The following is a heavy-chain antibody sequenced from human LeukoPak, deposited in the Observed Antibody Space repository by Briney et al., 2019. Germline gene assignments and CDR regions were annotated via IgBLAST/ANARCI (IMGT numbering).Heavy chain of an antibody. CDR2: ISGSGGSI. V-gene: IGHV3-23*01. CDR1: GFTFSSYA. CDR3: AKTDLYYAILTGYYNVGYFQH. D-gene: IGHD3-9*01. Sequence: PGGSLRLSCAASGFTFSSYAMSWVRQAPGKGLEGVSGISGSGGSIYYADSEKGRFTISRDNSKNTLYLQMNSLRAEDTAVYYCAKTDLYYAILTGYYNVGYFQHWGQGTLVTVSS. J-gene: IGHJ1*01.